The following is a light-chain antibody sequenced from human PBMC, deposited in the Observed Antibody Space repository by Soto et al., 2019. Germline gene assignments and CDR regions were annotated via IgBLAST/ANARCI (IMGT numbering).Light chain of an antibody. CDR2: GAS. Sequence: EIVLTQSPATLSFSPCEIATLSCRASQSVNIYLAWYQQKPGQAPRLLIYGASNRATGIPARFSGSGSGTDFTLTISSLEPEDIAVYYCQQRSNWRVTFGGGTKVDIK. CDR3: QQRSNWRVT. V-gene: IGKV3-11*01. CDR1: QSVNIY. J-gene: IGKJ4*01.